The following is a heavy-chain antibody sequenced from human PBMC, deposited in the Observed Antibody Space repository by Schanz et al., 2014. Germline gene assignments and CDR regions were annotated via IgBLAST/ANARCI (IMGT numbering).Heavy chain of an antibody. CDR2: ISPYNGNT. J-gene: IGHJ4*02. CDR3: AKSKSQLPLFDY. CDR1: GGTFSTYT. Sequence: QVQLVQSGAEVKKPGSSVKVSCKASGGTFSTYTISWVRQAPGQGLEWMGWISPYNGNTNYAQKLQGRVTMTADTSTSTAYMDLRSLRSDDTAVYYCAKSKSQLPLFDYWGQGTLVAVSS. D-gene: IGHD2-21*01. V-gene: IGHV1-18*01.